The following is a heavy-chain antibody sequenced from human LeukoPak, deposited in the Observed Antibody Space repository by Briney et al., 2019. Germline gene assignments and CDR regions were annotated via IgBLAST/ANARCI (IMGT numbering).Heavy chain of an antibody. V-gene: IGHV1-2*02. Sequence: GASVKVSCKASGYTFSDYFVHCVRQAPGQGCVCMGWINPKSGVTKYAQKFQGRVTMVRDTATSTVYMDLSSLTSDDTAVYFCARGWGSLYYFDFWGQGTLVTVSS. J-gene: IGHJ4*02. CDR2: INPKSGVT. CDR1: GYTFSDYF. CDR3: ARGWGSLYYFDF. D-gene: IGHD3-16*01.